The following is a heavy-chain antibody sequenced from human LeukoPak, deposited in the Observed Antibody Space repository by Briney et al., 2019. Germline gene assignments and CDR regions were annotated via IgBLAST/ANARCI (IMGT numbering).Heavy chain of an antibody. CDR3: TRGYCSGGSCFRAFDI. J-gene: IGHJ3*02. D-gene: IGHD2-15*01. Sequence: PGRSLRLSCTTSGFTFGDYAMSWVRQAPGKGLEWVGFIRSKAYGGTTEYAASVKGRFTISRDDSKSIAYLEMNSLKTEDTAEYSCTRGYCSGGSCFRAFDIWGQGTMVTVSS. CDR1: GFTFGDYA. CDR2: IRSKAYGGTT. V-gene: IGHV3-49*04.